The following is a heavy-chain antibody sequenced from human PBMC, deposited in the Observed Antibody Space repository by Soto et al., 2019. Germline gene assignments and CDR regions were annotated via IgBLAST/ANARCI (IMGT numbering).Heavy chain of an antibody. J-gene: IGHJ5*02. V-gene: IGHV1-69*13. Sequence: ASVKVSCKASGGTFSSYAISWVRQAPGQGLEWMGGIIPIFGTANYAQKFQGRVTITADESTSTAYMELSSLRSEDTAVYYCARDPCSGGSCHEVIRFDPWGQGTLVTVSS. D-gene: IGHD2-15*01. CDR1: GGTFSSYA. CDR2: IIPIFGTA. CDR3: ARDPCSGGSCHEVIRFDP.